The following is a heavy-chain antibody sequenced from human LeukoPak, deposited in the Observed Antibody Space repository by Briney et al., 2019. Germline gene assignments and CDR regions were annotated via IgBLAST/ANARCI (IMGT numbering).Heavy chain of an antibody. V-gene: IGHV4-4*07. J-gene: IGHJ4*02. CDR3: ARVRTTVVTRRAYYFDY. CDR1: GGSISSYY. CDR2: IYTSGST. Sequence: SETLSLTCTVSGGSISSYYWSWIRQPAGKGLEWIGRIYTSGSTNYNPSLKSRVTMSVDTSKNQFSLKLSSVTAADTAVYYCARVRTTVVTRRAYYFDYWGQGTLVTVSS. D-gene: IGHD4-17*01.